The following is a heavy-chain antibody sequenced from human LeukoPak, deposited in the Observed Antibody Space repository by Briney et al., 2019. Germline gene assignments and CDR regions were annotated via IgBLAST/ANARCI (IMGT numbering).Heavy chain of an antibody. Sequence: SETLSLTCIVSGGSTSSISHYWGWIRQPPGKGLEWIGNIYYRGSTAYNPSLRSRVTMSIDTSKNQFSLRLSSVTAADTAVFYCARLSNTGSFDFDYWGQGTLVTVSS. J-gene: IGHJ4*02. CDR3: ARLSNTGSFDFDY. V-gene: IGHV4-39*01. CDR2: IYYRGST. D-gene: IGHD1-26*01. CDR1: GGSTSSISHY.